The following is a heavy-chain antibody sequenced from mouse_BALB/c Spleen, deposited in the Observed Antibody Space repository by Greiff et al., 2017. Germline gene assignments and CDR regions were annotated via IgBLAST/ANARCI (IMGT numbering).Heavy chain of an antibody. CDR3: ARGKYRYDEDYAMDY. CDR1: GFTFSSYA. J-gene: IGHJ4*01. Sequence: EVMLVESGGGLVKPGGSLKLSCAASGFTFSSYAMSWVRQTPEKRLEWVASISSGGSTYYPDSVKGRFTISRDNARNILYLQMSSLRSEDTAMYYCARGKYRYDEDYAMDYWGQGTSVTVSS. D-gene: IGHD2-14*01. CDR2: ISSGGST. V-gene: IGHV5-6-5*01.